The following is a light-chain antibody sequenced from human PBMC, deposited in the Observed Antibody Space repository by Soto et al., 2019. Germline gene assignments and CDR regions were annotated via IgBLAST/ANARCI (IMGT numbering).Light chain of an antibody. Sequence: QSALTQPRSVSGSPGQSVTISCTGTSGDVGTYNYVSWYQHHPGKAPKVIMYDVSKRPSGGPDRCSGSKSANTASLTISGLQSEDEADYCCCSYAGSYSFMFGGGTKLTVL. V-gene: IGLV2-11*01. CDR2: DVS. CDR3: CSYAGSYSFM. CDR1: SGDVGTYNY. J-gene: IGLJ3*02.